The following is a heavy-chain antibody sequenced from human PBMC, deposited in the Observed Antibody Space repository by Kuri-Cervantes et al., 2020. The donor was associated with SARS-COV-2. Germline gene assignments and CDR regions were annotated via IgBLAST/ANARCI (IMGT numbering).Heavy chain of an antibody. Sequence: GESLKISCEASGFTFSDYYVTWIRQAPGKGLEWVSYIGPSGAPIHYADSVKGRFTISRDNAKNSVYLQMNSLRAEDTAVYYCARDLRLGKSLDYWGQGTLVTVSS. D-gene: IGHD7-27*01. V-gene: IGHV3-11*04. CDR3: ARDLRLGKSLDY. CDR1: GFTFSDYY. CDR2: IGPSGAPI. J-gene: IGHJ4*02.